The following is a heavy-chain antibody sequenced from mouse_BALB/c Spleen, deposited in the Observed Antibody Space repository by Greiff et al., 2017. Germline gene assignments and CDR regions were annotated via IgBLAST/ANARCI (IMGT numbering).Heavy chain of an antibody. CDR3: ASLAGKGYAMDY. CDR1: GYSITSGYY. D-gene: IGHD4-1*01. CDR2: ISYDGSN. V-gene: IGHV3-6*02. Sequence: EVQLQQSGPGLVKPSQSLSLTCSVTGYSITSGYYWNWIRQFPGNKLEWMGYISYDGSNNYNPSLKNRISITRDTSKNQFFLKLNSVTTEDTATYYCASLAGKGYAMDYWGQGTSVTVSS. J-gene: IGHJ4*01.